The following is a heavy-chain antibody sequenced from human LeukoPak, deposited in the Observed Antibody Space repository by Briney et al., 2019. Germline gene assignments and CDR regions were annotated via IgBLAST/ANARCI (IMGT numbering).Heavy chain of an antibody. CDR3: ARDSYDILTADSLGYNYMDV. CDR1: GYTFTRYG. Sequence: ASVKVSCKASGYTFTRYGISWVRQVPGHGLECMGWISTYTGNTNYAQKFQDRVTMTTDPPTSTAYMELRSLRSDDTAVYYCARDSYDILTADSLGYNYMDVWGKGTTVTISS. J-gene: IGHJ6*03. CDR2: ISTYTGNT. V-gene: IGHV1-18*01. D-gene: IGHD3-9*01.